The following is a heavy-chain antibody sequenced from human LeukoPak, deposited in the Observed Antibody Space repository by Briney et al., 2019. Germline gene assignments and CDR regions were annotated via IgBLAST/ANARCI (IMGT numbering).Heavy chain of an antibody. CDR1: GDSISSGGYS. V-gene: IGHV4-61*08. CDR2: IYYSGST. J-gene: IGHJ5*02. D-gene: IGHD1-14*01. CDR3: AKGGPEASAGLSWFDP. Sequence: SESLSLTCAVSGDSISSGGYSWSWIRQPPGKGLEWIGYIYYSGSTNYNPSLKSRVTISVDTSKNQFSLKLSSVTAADTAVYYCAKGGPEASAGLSWFDPWGQGTLVTVSS.